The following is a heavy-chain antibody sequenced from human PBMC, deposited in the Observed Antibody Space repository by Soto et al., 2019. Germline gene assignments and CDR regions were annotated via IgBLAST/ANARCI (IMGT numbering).Heavy chain of an antibody. D-gene: IGHD2-2*01. CDR2: IIPIFGTA. CDR1: GGTFSSYA. J-gene: IGHJ4*02. V-gene: IGHV1-69*13. Sequence: ASVKVSCKASGGTFSSYAISWVRQAPGQGLEWMGGIIPIFGTANYAQKFQGRVTITADESTSTAYMELSSLRSEDTAVYYCASPYCSSTSCPDTAGYYFDYWGQGTLVTVSS. CDR3: ASPYCSSTSCPDTAGYYFDY.